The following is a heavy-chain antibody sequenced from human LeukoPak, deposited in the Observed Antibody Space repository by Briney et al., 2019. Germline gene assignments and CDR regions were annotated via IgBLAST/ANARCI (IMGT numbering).Heavy chain of an antibody. Sequence: GGSLRLSCEGSGFPFRSYNFYWVRQAPGKGLEWIAYISGTGATIHYADSVEGRFIISRDNAKNLLYLQTNSLRVDDTATYHCARMSSPRFGDSDWFDPWGPGTLVTVS. D-gene: IGHD3-10*01. CDR1: GFPFRSYN. J-gene: IGHJ5*02. CDR2: ISGTGATI. V-gene: IGHV3-48*03. CDR3: ARMSSPRFGDSDWFDP.